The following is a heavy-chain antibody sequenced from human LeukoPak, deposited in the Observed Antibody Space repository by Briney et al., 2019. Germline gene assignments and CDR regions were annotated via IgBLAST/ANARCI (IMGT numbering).Heavy chain of an antibody. J-gene: IGHJ4*02. CDR2: ISGSGGTT. D-gene: IGHD3-10*01. V-gene: IGHV3-23*01. CDR1: GFTFSNYG. Sequence: PGRSLRLSCAASGFTFSNYGIHWVRQAPGKGLEWVSAISGSGGTTYYADSVKGRFTISRDKSKNTLYLQMNSLRAEDTAVYYCVKGRNYYGSGSYCDFWGQGTLVTVSS. CDR3: VKGRNYYGSGSYCDF.